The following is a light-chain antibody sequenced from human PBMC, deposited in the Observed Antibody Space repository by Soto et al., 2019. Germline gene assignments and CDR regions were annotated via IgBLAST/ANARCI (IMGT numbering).Light chain of an antibody. Sequence: EIVMTQSPATLSLSPGHRATLSCRASQSISSYLAWYQQKPGQSPRLLIYDASNRANGIPARFSGSGSGTDFILTISSLEPEDFALYYCQQRSDWHPITFGQGTRLEIK. J-gene: IGKJ5*01. CDR1: QSISSY. V-gene: IGKV3-11*01. CDR2: DAS. CDR3: QQRSDWHPIT.